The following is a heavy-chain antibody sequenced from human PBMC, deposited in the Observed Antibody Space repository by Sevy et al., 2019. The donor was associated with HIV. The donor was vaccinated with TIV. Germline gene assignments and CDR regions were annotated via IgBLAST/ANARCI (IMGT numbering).Heavy chain of an antibody. CDR1: GFTFSSYA. CDR2: ISGSGGST. D-gene: IGHD3-10*01. V-gene: IGHV3-23*01. CDR3: AKSRKGYYGSGSYYSPGFGAFDI. Sequence: GESLKISCAASGFTFSSYAMSWVRQAPGKGLEWVSAISGSGGSTYYADSVKGRFTISRDNSKNTLYLQMNSLRAEDTAVYYCAKSRKGYYGSGSYYSPGFGAFDIWGQGTMVTVSS. J-gene: IGHJ3*02.